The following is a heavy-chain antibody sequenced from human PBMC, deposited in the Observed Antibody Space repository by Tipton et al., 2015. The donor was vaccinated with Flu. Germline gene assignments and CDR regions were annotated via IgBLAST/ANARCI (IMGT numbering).Heavy chain of an antibody. CDR2: IYRDGTS. CDR1: RGSVNERYW. J-gene: IGHJ5*02. CDR3: ARRDYSNYVSDPKSWFDP. Sequence: TLSLTCTVSRGSVNERYWWAWVRQAPGKGPEWIGKIYRDGTSGYNGSLRSRVTLSIDTSKNQFSLKMKSVTATDMAVYYCARRDYSNYVSDPKSWFDPWGQGTLVAVSS. V-gene: IGHV4-4*02. D-gene: IGHD4-11*01.